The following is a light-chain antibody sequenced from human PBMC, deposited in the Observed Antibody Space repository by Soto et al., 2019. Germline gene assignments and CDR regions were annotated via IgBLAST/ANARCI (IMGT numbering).Light chain of an antibody. CDR1: QAVNNW. Sequence: DIQMTQSPSTLSASLGDRVTITCRASQAVNNWLACYQQKPGKAPRLLIYEATNLQSGVPPRFSGSGSGTDFTLTISSLQPEDFATYFCQQANSFPITFGRGTRLEI. J-gene: IGKJ5*01. CDR3: QQANSFPIT. CDR2: EAT. V-gene: IGKV1-12*01.